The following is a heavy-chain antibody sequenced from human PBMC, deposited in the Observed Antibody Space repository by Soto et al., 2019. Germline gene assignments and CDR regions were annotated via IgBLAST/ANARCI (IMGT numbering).Heavy chain of an antibody. J-gene: IGHJ4*02. V-gene: IGHV3-21*01. CDR2: ISSSSSYI. CDR3: ARDVYSSPRYFDY. Sequence: VQLVESGGGLVKPGGSLRLSCAASGFTFSSYSMNWVRQAPGKGLEWVSSISSSSSYIYYADSVKGRFTISRDNAKHSLYLQMNSLRAEDTAVYYCARDVYSSPRYFDYWGQGTLVTVSS. CDR1: GFTFSSYS. D-gene: IGHD6-13*01.